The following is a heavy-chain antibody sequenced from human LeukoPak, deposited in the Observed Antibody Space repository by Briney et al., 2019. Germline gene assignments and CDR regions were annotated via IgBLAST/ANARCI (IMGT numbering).Heavy chain of an antibody. Sequence: ASVKVSCKACGFTFTTYFMHWVRQAPGQGLEWMGKINPSGDTTTYAQKFQGRVTMTRDTSTSTGYMELRSLRSEDTAVYYCARDRNGDQRTNAFDIWGQGTMVTVSS. CDR3: ARDRNGDQRTNAFDI. D-gene: IGHD2-21*02. CDR2: INPSGDTT. J-gene: IGHJ3*02. V-gene: IGHV1-46*01. CDR1: GFTFTTYF.